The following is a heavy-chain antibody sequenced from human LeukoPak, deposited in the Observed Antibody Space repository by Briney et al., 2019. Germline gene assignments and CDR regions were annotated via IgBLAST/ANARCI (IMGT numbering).Heavy chain of an antibody. V-gene: IGHV1-24*01. CDR2: FDPEDGET. D-gene: IGHD3-10*01. CDR3: HGGPSKMVRERAFDY. CDR1: GYTLTELS. J-gene: IGHJ4*02. Sequence: ASVKVSCKVSGYTLTELSMHWVRQAPGKGLEWMGGFDPEDGETIYAQKFQGRVTMTEDTSTDTAYMELSSLRSEDTAVCYCHGGPSKMVRERAFDYWGQGTLVTVSS.